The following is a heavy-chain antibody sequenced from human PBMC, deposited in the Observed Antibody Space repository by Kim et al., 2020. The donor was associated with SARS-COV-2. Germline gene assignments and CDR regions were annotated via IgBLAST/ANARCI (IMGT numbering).Heavy chain of an antibody. Sequence: TECAPKLQGRVTLTRDTSISTAYMEMSSLISDDTAVYYCASDYGGNAFDYWGQGALVTISS. D-gene: IGHD4-17*01. J-gene: IGHJ4*02. V-gene: IGHV1-2*02. CDR2: T. CDR3: ASDYGGNAFDY.